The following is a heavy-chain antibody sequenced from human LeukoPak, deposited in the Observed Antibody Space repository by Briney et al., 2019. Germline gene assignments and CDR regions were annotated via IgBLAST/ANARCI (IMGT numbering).Heavy chain of an antibody. CDR1: GGSFSGYY. CDR3: ARAVVLRFLEWSTRRRASNWFDP. V-gene: IGHV4-34*01. J-gene: IGHJ5*02. CDR2: INHSGST. D-gene: IGHD3-3*01. Sequence: SETLSLTCAVYGGSFSGYYWSWIRQPPGKGLEWIGEINHSGSTNYNPSLKSRVTISVDTSKNQFSLKLSSVTAADTAVYYCARAVVLRFLEWSTRRRASNWFDPWGQGTLVTVSS.